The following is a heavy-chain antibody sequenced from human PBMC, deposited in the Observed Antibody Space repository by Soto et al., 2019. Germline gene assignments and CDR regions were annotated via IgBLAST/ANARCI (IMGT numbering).Heavy chain of an antibody. V-gene: IGHV3-23*01. CDR1: GFTFSSYA. D-gene: IGHD3-10*01. CDR3: AKDYGSVPGTFDI. Sequence: EVQLLESGGGLVQPGGSLRLSCAASGFTFSSYAMSWVRQAPGKGLEWVSAISGSGGSTYYADSVKGRFTISRDHSKNTLDLQMNSLRAEDTAVYYCAKDYGSVPGTFDIWGQGTMVTVSS. CDR2: ISGSGGST. J-gene: IGHJ3*02.